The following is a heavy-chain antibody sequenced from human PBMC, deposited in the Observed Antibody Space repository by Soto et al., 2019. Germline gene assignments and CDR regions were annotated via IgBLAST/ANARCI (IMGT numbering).Heavy chain of an antibody. Sequence: EVQLVESGGGLVQPGGSLKLSCAASGFTFSGSAMHWVRQASGKRLEWVGRIRSKAYSYATAYAASMKGRFTISRDDSKNTAYLQMNGLKAEDTAIYYCTSAYKRTSVTTGDLDYWGQGTLVTVSS. D-gene: IGHD4-17*01. CDR3: TSAYKRTSVTTGDLDY. CDR2: IRSKAYSYAT. V-gene: IGHV3-73*01. J-gene: IGHJ4*02. CDR1: GFTFSGSA.